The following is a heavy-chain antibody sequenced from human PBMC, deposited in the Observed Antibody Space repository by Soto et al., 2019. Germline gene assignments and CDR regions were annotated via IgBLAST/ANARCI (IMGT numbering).Heavy chain of an antibody. D-gene: IGHD2-2*02. Sequence: QVQLQESGPGLVKPSGTLSLTCAVSGASISSSNWWNWVCQPPGKGLEWIGEIYHSGSTNYNPSLNSRVTISVDKSKNQFSLKLSSVTAADTAIYYCARVLCSITGCYSMSIDYWGQGTLVTVSS. V-gene: IGHV4-4*02. J-gene: IGHJ4*01. CDR1: GASISSSNW. CDR3: ARVLCSITGCYSMSIDY. CDR2: IYHSGST.